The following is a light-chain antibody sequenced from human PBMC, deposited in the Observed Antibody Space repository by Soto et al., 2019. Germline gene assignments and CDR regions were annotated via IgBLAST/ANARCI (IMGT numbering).Light chain of an antibody. Sequence: EIMLTQSPGTLSLSPGERATLSCRASQSVSSGYLAWYQQKPGQAPRLLIYGASTRATGIPARFSGSGSGTDFTLTISSLEPEDFAVYYCQQRSNWPALTFGGGTKVDIK. J-gene: IGKJ4*01. CDR1: QSVSSGY. V-gene: IGKV3D-20*02. CDR2: GAS. CDR3: QQRSNWPALT.